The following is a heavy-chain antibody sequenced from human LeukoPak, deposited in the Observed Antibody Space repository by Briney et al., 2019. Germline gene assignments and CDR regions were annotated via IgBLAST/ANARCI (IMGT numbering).Heavy chain of an antibody. V-gene: IGHV4-34*01. J-gene: IGHJ4*02. CDR1: GGSFSGYS. CDR3: ARVREYDYIWGSYRDYFDY. D-gene: IGHD3-16*02. Sequence: SETLSLTCAVYGGSFSGYSWSWIRQPPGKGLEWIGEINHSGSTNYNPSLKSRVTISVDTSKNQFSLKLSSVTAADTAVYYCARVREYDYIWGSYRDYFDYWGQGTLVTVSS. CDR2: INHSGST.